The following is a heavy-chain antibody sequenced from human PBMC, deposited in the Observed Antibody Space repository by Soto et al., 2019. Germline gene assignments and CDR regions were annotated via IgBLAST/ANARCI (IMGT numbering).Heavy chain of an antibody. CDR1: GFTFSSYA. J-gene: IGHJ4*02. CDR3: AKYCSGCSCYSLRPPLDY. V-gene: IGHV3-23*01. Sequence: GGSLRLSCAASGFTFSSYAMSWVRQAPGKGLEWVSAISGSGGSTYYADSVKGRFTISRDNSKNTLYLQMNSLRAEDTALYYCAKYCSGCSCYSLRPPLDYWGQGTLVTVSS. D-gene: IGHD2-15*01. CDR2: ISGSGGST.